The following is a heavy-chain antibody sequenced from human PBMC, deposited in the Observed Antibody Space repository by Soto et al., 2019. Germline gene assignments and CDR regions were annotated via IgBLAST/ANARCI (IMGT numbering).Heavy chain of an antibody. Sequence: KTLEWIGNIYYSGSTNYNPSLKSRVTISVDTSKNQFSLKLSSVTAADTAVFFFQAEDGIRDVRSVSAFLLNRSSDL. D-gene: IGHD3-10*02. CDR3: QAEDGIRDVRSVSAFLLNRSSDL. V-gene: IGHV4-59*08. J-gene: IGHJ2*01. CDR2: IYYSGST.